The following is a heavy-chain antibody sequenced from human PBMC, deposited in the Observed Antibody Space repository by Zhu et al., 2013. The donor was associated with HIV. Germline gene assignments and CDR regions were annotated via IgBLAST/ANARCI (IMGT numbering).Heavy chain of an antibody. D-gene: IGHD3-10*01. CDR2: IIPIFGIA. J-gene: IGHJ4*02. CDR3: ARGHNYYGSGSYYNIDDYFDY. CDR1: GGTFSSYA. V-gene: IGHV1-69*01. Sequence: QVQLVQSGAEVKKPGSSVKVSCKASGGTFSSYAISWVRQAPGQGLEWMGGIIPIFGIANYAQKFQGRVTITADESTSTSYMELSSLRSEDTAVYYCARGHNYYGSGSYYNIDDYFDYWGQGTLVTVSS.